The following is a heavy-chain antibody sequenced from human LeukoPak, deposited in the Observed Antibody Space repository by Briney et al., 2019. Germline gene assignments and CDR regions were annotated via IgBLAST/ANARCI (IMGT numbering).Heavy chain of an antibody. V-gene: IGHV4-61*01. CDR3: ATVAVAPQIDY. CDR1: GGSVSSGSYY. Sequence: SETLSLTCTVSGGSVSSGSYYWSWIRQPPGKGLEWIGYIYYSGSTNYNPSHKSRVTISVDTSKNQFSLKLSSVTAADTAVYYCATVAVAPQIDYWGQGTLVTVSS. J-gene: IGHJ4*02. CDR2: IYYSGST. D-gene: IGHD6-19*01.